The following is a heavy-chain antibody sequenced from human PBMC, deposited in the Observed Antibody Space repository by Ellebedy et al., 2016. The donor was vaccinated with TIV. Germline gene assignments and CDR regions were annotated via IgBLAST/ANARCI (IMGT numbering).Heavy chain of an antibody. CDR2: IGGATSGI. V-gene: IGHV3-48*04. D-gene: IGHD3-22*01. Sequence: GESLKISCTASGFTFSRYSMNWVRQAPGKGLEWVSYIGGATSGIYYADSVKGRFTISRDNAKNSLDLQMNSLRAEDTAVYYCARDRDGYYPSYYYFGMDVWGQGTTVTVSS. CDR1: GFTFSRYS. J-gene: IGHJ6*02. CDR3: ARDRDGYYPSYYYFGMDV.